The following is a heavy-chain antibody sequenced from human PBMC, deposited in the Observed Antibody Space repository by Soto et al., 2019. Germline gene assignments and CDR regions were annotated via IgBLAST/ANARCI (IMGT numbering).Heavy chain of an antibody. J-gene: IGHJ1*01. CDR2: IIPILGIA. CDR3: AIYYDSSGYYSGNSYFQH. D-gene: IGHD3-22*01. CDR1: GGTFSSYT. V-gene: IGHV1-69*02. Sequence: SVNVTCKASGGTFSSYTISWVRQAPGQGLEWMGRIIPILGIANYAQKFQGRVTITADKSTSTAYMELSSLRSEDTAVYYCAIYYDSSGYYSGNSYFQHWGQ.